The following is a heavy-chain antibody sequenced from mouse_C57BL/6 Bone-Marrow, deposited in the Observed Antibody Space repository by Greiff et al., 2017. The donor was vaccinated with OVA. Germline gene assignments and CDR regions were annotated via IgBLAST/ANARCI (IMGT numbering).Heavy chain of an antibody. CDR1: GYAFSSSW. J-gene: IGHJ1*03. V-gene: IGHV1-82*01. CDR2: IYPGDGDT. Sequence: QVQLKESGPELVKPGASVKISCKASGYAFSSSWMNWVKQRPGKGLEWIGRIYPGDGDTNYNEKFKSKATLTVDKPSSTAYMQLSSLTSEDSAVYYCARGYFDVWGTGTTVTVSS. CDR3: ARGYFDV.